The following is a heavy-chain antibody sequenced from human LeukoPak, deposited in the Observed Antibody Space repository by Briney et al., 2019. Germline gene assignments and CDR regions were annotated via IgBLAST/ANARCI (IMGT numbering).Heavy chain of an antibody. CDR3: ALPMVRENAFDT. Sequence: SVKVSCKASGCTFTYRYLHWVGQAPGQALEGMGWITPFNGNTNYAQKFQDRVTITRDRSMSTAYMELSSLRSEDTAMYYCALPMVRENAFDTWGQGTMVTVSS. D-gene: IGHD3-10*01. V-gene: IGHV1-45*02. CDR2: ITPFNGNT. J-gene: IGHJ3*02. CDR1: GCTFTYRY.